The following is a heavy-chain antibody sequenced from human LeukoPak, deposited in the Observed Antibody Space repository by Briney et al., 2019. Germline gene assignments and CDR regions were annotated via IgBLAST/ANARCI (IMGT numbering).Heavy chain of an antibody. CDR3: ARIEGDNSLDY. D-gene: IGHD3-16*01. J-gene: IGHJ4*02. Sequence: ASETLSLTCAVYGGSFSGYYWSWIRQPPGKGLEWIGEINHSGSTNYNPSLKSRVIISVDTSRSQLSLKLSSVTAADTAVYYCARIEGDNSLDYWGQGTLVTVSS. V-gene: IGHV4-34*01. CDR2: INHSGST. CDR1: GGSFSGYY.